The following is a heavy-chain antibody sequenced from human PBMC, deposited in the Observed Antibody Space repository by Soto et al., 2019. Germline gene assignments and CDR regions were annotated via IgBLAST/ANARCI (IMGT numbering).Heavy chain of an antibody. V-gene: IGHV4-30-4*01. CDR1: GDSISTVDYF. CDR2: IYKSTTT. Sequence: SSETLSLTCSVSGDSISTVDYFWAWIRQPPGQALEYIGYIYKSTTTYYNPSFESRVAISLDTSKSQFSLTVTSVTAADTAMYFCARGRYCLTGRCFPNWFDSWGQGTLVTVSS. D-gene: IGHD2-15*01. CDR3: ARGRYCLTGRCFPNWFDS. J-gene: IGHJ5*01.